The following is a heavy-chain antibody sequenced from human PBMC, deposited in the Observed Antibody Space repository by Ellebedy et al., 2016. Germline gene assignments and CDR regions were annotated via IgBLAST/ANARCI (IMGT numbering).Heavy chain of an antibody. Sequence: GESLKISCKGSGYSFTTYWITWVRQMPGKGLEWMGRIDPSDSYTNYSPSFQGHVTISADKSISTAHLQWSILKASDTAMYYCARHMNTAMTNDYWGQGTLVTVSS. D-gene: IGHD5-18*01. J-gene: IGHJ4*02. CDR2: IDPSDSYT. CDR3: ARHMNTAMTNDY. CDR1: GYSFTTYW. V-gene: IGHV5-10-1*01.